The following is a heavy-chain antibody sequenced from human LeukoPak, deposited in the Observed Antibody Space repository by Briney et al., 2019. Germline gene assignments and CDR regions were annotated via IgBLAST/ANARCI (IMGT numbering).Heavy chain of an antibody. Sequence: PGGSLRLSCAASGFTFSSYSMNWVRQAPGKGLEWVSSISSSSSYIYYADSVKGRFTISRDNAKNPLYLQMNSLRAEDTAVYYCAAGYCTNGVCSNFDYWGQGTLVTVSS. CDR3: AAGYCTNGVCSNFDY. J-gene: IGHJ4*02. D-gene: IGHD2-8*01. CDR2: ISSSSSYI. CDR1: GFTFSSYS. V-gene: IGHV3-21*01.